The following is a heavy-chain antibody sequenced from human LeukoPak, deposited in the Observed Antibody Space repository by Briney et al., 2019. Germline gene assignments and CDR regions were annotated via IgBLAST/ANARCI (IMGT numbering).Heavy chain of an antibody. J-gene: IGHJ4*01. CDR2: IYWNNDK. V-gene: IGHV2-5*01. CDR3: ADSPAVTTSFGY. D-gene: IGHD4-17*01. Sequence: ESGPTLVKPTHTLTLTCTFSGFSLITIGVGVGWIRQPPGKALEWLTLIYWNNDKRYSPSLKSRLTITKDTSKNQVVLTMTNMDPVDAATYYCADSPAVTTSFGYWRQGTLVTVSS. CDR1: GFSLITIGVG.